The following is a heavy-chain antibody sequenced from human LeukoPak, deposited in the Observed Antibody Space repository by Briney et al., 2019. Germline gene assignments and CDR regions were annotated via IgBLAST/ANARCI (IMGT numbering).Heavy chain of an antibody. V-gene: IGHV2-70*01. Sequence: SGPALVNPTQTLTLTCTFSGFSLSTSGMCVSWIRQPPGKALEWHALIDWDDDKYYSTSLKTRLTISKDTSKDQVVLTMTNMDPVDTATYYCARTYVTIFGVADFDYWGQGTLVTVSS. CDR1: GFSLSTSGMC. CDR3: ARTYVTIFGVADFDY. J-gene: IGHJ4*02. D-gene: IGHD3-3*01. CDR2: IDWDDDK.